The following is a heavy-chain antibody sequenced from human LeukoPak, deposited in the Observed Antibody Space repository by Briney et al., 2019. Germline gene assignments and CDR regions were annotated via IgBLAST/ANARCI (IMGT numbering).Heavy chain of an antibody. CDR1: GYSLRNYA. D-gene: IGHD2-21*01. V-gene: IGHV1-8*03. CDR2: MNPNSGNT. J-gene: IGHJ6*03. CDR3: ARIPGRNYYYYYMDV. Sequence: ASVTVSCKASGYSLRNYAMNWVRQATGQGLEWMGWMNPNSGNTGYAQKFQGRVTITRNTSISTAYMELSSLRSEDTAVYYCARIPGRNYYYYYMDVWGKGTTVTASS.